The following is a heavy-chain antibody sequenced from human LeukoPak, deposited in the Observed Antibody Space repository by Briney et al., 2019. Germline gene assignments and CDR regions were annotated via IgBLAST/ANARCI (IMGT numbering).Heavy chain of an antibody. Sequence: PGGSLRLSCAASGFIFRNYGMNWVRQAPGKGLEWLSGISPRGGGTYYADSVKGRFTISRDNSQNTVSLQVNNLRTEDTALYYCAKTSLSDASGHYYYMDVWGKGTTVTVSS. V-gene: IGHV3-23*01. J-gene: IGHJ6*03. CDR3: AKTSLSDASGHYYYMDV. CDR2: ISPRGGGT. CDR1: GFIFRNYG. D-gene: IGHD3-3*01.